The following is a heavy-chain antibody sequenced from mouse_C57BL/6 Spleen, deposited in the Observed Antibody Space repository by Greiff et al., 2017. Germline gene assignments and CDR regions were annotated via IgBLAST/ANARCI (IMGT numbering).Heavy chain of an antibody. V-gene: IGHV5-4*03. J-gene: IGHJ2*01. CDR1: GFTFSSYA. CDR3: ARGGISGYFDY. CDR2: ISDGGSYT. Sequence: EVKLVESGGGLVKPGGSLKLSCAASGFTFSSYAMSWVRQTPEKRLEWVATISDGGSYTYYPDNVKGRFTISRDNAKNNLYLQMSHLKSEDTAMYYCARGGISGYFDYWGQGTTLTVSS.